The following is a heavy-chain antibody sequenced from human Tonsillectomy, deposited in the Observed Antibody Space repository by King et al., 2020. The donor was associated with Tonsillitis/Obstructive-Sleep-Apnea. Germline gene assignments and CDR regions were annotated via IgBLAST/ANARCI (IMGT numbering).Heavy chain of an antibody. V-gene: IGHV3-43*01. Sequence: VQLVESGGFVVQPGGSLRLSCSASGFTFDDYTMHWVRQAPGKGLEWVSLISWEGGSTYYADSVKGRFTISRDNSKNSLYLQMNSLRTEDTALYYCAKDMEADCGGDCCPGVLDYWPQGTLVTVSS. D-gene: IGHD2-21*01. CDR2: ISWEGGST. CDR1: GFTFDDYT. CDR3: AKDMEADCGGDCCPGVLDY. J-gene: IGHJ4*02.